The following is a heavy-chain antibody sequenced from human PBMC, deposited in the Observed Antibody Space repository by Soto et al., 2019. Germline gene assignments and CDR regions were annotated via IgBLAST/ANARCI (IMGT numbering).Heavy chain of an antibody. CDR1: GGSISSGDYY. V-gene: IGHV4-61*08. J-gene: IGHJ5*02. Sequence: SETLSLTCTVSGGSISSGDYYWSWVRQPPGKGLEWIGEIYHSGSTNYNPSLKSRVTISVDTSKNQFSLKLSSVTAADTAVYYCARDAYYYGSGSYWNWFDPWGQGTLVTVSS. D-gene: IGHD3-10*01. CDR3: ARDAYYYGSGSYWNWFDP. CDR2: IYHSGST.